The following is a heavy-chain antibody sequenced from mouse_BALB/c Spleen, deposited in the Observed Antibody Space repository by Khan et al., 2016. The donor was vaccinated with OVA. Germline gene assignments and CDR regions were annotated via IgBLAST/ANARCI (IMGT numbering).Heavy chain of an antibody. CDR3: ARGGEWGRRGGGNSDY. CDR1: GYTFTDYA. D-gene: IGHD1-1*01. V-gene: IGHV1S137*01. Sequence: QMQLEESGPELVRPGASVKISCKGSGYTFTDYAMHWVKQSHAKGLEWIGVISIYYDNTNYNQKFKGKATMTVDKSSSTAYMELTRLTSEDSAIYYSARGGEWGRRGGGNSDYWGQGTTVKVSS. J-gene: IGHJ2*01. CDR2: ISIYYDNT.